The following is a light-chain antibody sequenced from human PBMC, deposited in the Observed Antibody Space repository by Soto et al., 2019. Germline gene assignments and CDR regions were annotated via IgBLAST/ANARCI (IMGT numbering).Light chain of an antibody. CDR3: QQYYGSPFT. Sequence: AIRMTQSPSSFSASTGDRVTITCRASQAISSYLAWYQQKPGKAPKRLIYAASTLQSGVPSRFSGSGSGTDFTLTISCLQSEDFAMYYCQQYYGSPFTFGQGTKLEIK. CDR1: QAISSY. V-gene: IGKV1-8*01. J-gene: IGKJ2*01. CDR2: AAS.